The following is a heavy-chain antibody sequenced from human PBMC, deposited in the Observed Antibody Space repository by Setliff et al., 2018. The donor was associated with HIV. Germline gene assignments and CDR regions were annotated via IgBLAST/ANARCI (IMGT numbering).Heavy chain of an antibody. Sequence: GGSLRLSCVASGFTFSNYGMHWVRQAPGKGLEWVAVISYDGSTKYYADSVKGRFTISTDNSKNTLYLQMNSLRAEDTAVYYCASSGSYGYWGQGTLVTAPQ. CDR3: ASSGSYGY. CDR2: ISYDGSTK. V-gene: IGHV3-30*12. J-gene: IGHJ4*02. CDR1: GFTFSNYG. D-gene: IGHD1-26*01.